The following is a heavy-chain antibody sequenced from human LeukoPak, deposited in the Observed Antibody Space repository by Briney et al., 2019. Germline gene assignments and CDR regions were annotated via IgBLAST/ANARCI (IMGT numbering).Heavy chain of an antibody. CDR3: AREGGYNDY. V-gene: IGHV3-33*01. J-gene: IGHJ4*02. CDR1: AFTFRTYG. Sequence: GRSLRLSCAASAFTFRTYGMHWVRKAPGKGLEWVSTIRYDGSNKYYADSVKGRFTISRDNAKNSLYLQMNSLRAEDTAVYYCAREGGYNDYWGQGTLVTVSS. CDR2: IRYDGSNK. D-gene: IGHD5-24*01.